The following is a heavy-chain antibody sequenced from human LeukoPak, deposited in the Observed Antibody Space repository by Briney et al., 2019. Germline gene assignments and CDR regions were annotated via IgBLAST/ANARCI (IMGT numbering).Heavy chain of an antibody. Sequence: PGGSLRLSCAASGFTFSSYAMSWVRQAPGKGLEWVSAISGSGGSTYYADSVKGRFTISRDNSKNTLYLQMNSLRAEDTAVYYCAKEEFECGGDCRYGMDVRGQGTTVTVSS. CDR1: GFTFSSYA. CDR3: AKEEFECGGDCRYGMDV. J-gene: IGHJ6*02. V-gene: IGHV3-23*01. CDR2: ISGSGGST. D-gene: IGHD2-21*02.